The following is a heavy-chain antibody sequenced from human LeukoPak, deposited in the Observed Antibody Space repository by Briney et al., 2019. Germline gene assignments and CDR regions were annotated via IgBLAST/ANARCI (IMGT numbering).Heavy chain of an antibody. V-gene: IGHV3-21*01. CDR3: TKVKSSGPNWYFDL. CDR1: GFAFSSST. Sequence: GGSLRLSCAASGFAFSSSTMNWVRQAPGKGLEWVSSISSSRNYIYYADSVKGRFTISRDNAKNSLYLQMNSLRADDTAVYYCTKVKSSGPNWYFDLWGRGTLVTVSS. CDR2: ISSSRNYI. D-gene: IGHD3-22*01. J-gene: IGHJ2*01.